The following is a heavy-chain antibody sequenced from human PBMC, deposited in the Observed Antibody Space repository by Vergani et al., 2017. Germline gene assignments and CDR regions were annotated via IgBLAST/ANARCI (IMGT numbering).Heavy chain of an antibody. CDR1: GYTFIGYY. V-gene: IGHV1-2*02. CDR2: INLKSGDP. Sequence: QVQLVQSGAEVKKPGASVKVSCKASGYTFIGYYIHWVRQAPGQGLEWMGWINLKSGDPKCAQKFQGRVTMTRDTSISTAYMELSSLRSDDTAVYYCAREGYSSSNGGRAFDVWGQGTRVTVSS. J-gene: IGHJ3*01. CDR3: AREGYSSSNGGRAFDV. D-gene: IGHD6-19*01.